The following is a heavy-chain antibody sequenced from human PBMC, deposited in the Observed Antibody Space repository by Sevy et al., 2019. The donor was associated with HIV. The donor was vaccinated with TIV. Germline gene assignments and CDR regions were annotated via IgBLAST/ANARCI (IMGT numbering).Heavy chain of an antibody. CDR3: ARVRQLPLYYYYYGMDV. J-gene: IGHJ6*02. D-gene: IGHD2-2*01. Sequence: SETLSLTCTVSGGSISSYYWSWIRQPPGKGLEWIGYIYYSGSTNYNPSLKSRVTISVDTSKNQFSLKLSSVTAADTAVYYCARVRQLPLYYYYYGMDVCGQGTTVTVSS. CDR1: GGSISSYY. V-gene: IGHV4-59*01. CDR2: IYYSGST.